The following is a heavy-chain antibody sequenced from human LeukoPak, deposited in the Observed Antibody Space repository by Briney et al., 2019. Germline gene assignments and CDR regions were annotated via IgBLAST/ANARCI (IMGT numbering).Heavy chain of an antibody. J-gene: IGHJ6*03. V-gene: IGHV4-4*07. CDR1: GGSISSYY. CDR3: AREYSSSWYTAYYYYYMDV. CDR2: IYTSGST. Sequence: SETLSLTCTASGGSISSYYWSWIRQPAGKGLEWTGRIYTSGSTNYNPSLKSRVTMSVDTSKNQFSLKLSSVTAADTAVYYCAREYSSSWYTAYYYYYMDVWGKGTTVTVSS. D-gene: IGHD6-13*01.